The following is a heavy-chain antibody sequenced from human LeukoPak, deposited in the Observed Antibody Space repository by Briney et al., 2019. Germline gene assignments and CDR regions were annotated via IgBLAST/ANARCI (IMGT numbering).Heavy chain of an antibody. V-gene: IGHV1-3*03. CDR2: INGGSGNT. D-gene: IGHD6-13*01. Sequence: GASVTVSCTASGYTFIDYTMHWLRQAPGQRLDWMGWINGGSGNTKYSPEFQGRVTMTRDTSIGTAYMELSSLTSEDTAVYHCARAPRNSSTMLDPWGQGTLVTVSS. CDR1: GYTFIDYT. J-gene: IGHJ5*02. CDR3: ARAPRNSSTMLDP.